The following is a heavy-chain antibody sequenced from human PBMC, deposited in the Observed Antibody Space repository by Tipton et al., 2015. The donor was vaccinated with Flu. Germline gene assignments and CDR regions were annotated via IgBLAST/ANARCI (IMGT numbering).Heavy chain of an antibody. D-gene: IGHD3-16*01. Sequence: TLSLTCSVSGDSIGSDYYWGWIRQPPGKGLEWIGYIYNTVTSNYNPSLKSRLTISVDSSKNQFSLRLTSVTAADTAVYYCARARAPYYYYAMDVWGQGTTVTVSS. CDR3: ARARAPYYYYAMDV. J-gene: IGHJ6*02. CDR2: IYNTVTS. V-gene: IGHV4-61*01. CDR1: GDSIGSDYY.